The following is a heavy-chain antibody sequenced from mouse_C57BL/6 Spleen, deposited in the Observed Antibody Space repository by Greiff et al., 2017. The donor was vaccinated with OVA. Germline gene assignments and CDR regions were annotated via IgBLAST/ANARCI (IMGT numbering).Heavy chain of an antibody. CDR2: ISSGSSTI. CDR1: GFPFSDYG. V-gene: IGHV5-17*01. D-gene: IGHD2-12*01. J-gene: IGHJ2*01. CDR3: ATVCSYDYWFDY. Sequence: LVASGGGLVKPGGSLTLSCAASGFPFSDYGMHWVRQAPEKGLEWVAYISSGSSTIYYADTVKGRFTISRDHAQTTLFLQLTRLRSEDTAMYFGATVCSYDYWFDYWGQGTTLTVSS.